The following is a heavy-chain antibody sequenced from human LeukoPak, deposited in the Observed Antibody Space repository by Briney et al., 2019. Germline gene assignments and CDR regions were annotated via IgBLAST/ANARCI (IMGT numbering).Heavy chain of an antibody. CDR3: ARSQDFWSGYSEAGPMGGGIGNWFDP. D-gene: IGHD3-3*01. CDR2: IYHSGST. J-gene: IGHJ5*02. CDR1: GGSISSGGYS. Sequence: PSETLSLTCAVSGGSISSGGYSWSWIRQPPGKGLEWIGYIYHSGSTYYNPSLKSRVTISVDRSKNQFSLKLSSVTAADTAVYYCARSQDFWSGYSEAGPMGGGIGNWFDPWGQGTLVTVSS. V-gene: IGHV4-30-2*01.